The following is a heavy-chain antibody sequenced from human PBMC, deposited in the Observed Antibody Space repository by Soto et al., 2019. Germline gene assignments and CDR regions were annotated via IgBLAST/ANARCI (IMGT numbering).Heavy chain of an antibody. Sequence: SETLSLTCTVSGGSISSYYWSWIRQPPGRGLEWIGYIYYSGSTNYNPSLKSRVTISVDTSKNQFSLKLSSVTAADTAVYYCARRYYYYMDVWGKGTTVTVSS. CDR2: IYYSGST. V-gene: IGHV4-59*08. J-gene: IGHJ6*03. CDR3: ARRYYYYMDV. CDR1: GGSISSYY.